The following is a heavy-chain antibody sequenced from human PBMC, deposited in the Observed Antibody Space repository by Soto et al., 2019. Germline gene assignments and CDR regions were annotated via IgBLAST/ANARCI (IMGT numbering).Heavy chain of an antibody. CDR2: IYYSGST. CDR3: ARVPKGDQYYYDHSGYYYGLFDY. CDR1: GGSISSYY. D-gene: IGHD3-22*01. V-gene: IGHV4-59*08. J-gene: IGHJ4*02. Sequence: TSETLSLTCTVSGGSISSYYWSWIRQPPGKGLEWIGYIYYSGSTNYNPSLKSRVTISLDTSKNQFSLKLSSVTAADTAVYYCARVPKGDQYYYDHSGYYYGLFDYWGQGTLVTVSS.